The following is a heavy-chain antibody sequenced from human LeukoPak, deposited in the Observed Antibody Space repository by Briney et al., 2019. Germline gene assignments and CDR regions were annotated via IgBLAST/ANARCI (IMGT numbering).Heavy chain of an antibody. CDR1: GYTFTSYD. CDR2: MNPNSGNT. J-gene: IGHJ6*02. D-gene: IGHD2-2*01. Sequence: ASVKVSCKASGYTFTSYDINWVRQATGQGLEWMGWMNPNSGNTGYAQKFQGRVTMTRNTSISTAYMGLSSLRSEDTAVYYCARGDIVVVPAVLRAYYYYGMDVWGQGTTVTVSS. V-gene: IGHV1-8*01. CDR3: ARGDIVVVPAVLRAYYYYGMDV.